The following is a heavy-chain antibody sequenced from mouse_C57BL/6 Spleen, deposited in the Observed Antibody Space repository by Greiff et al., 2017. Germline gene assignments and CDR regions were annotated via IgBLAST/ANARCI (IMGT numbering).Heavy chain of an antibody. V-gene: IGHV1-53*01. Sequence: QVQLQQPGTELVKPGASVKLSCKASGYTFTSYWMHWVKPRPGQGLEWIGNINPSNGGTNYNEKFKSKATLTVDKSSSTAYMQLSSLTSEDSAVYYCARLEYDYGYFDYWGQGTTLTVSS. J-gene: IGHJ2*01. CDR1: GYTFTSYW. CDR3: ARLEYDYGYFDY. CDR2: INPSNGGT. D-gene: IGHD2-4*01.